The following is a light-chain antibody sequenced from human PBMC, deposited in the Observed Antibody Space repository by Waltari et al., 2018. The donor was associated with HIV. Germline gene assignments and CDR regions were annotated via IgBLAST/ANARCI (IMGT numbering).Light chain of an antibody. CDR3: QQYGSSEGFT. J-gene: IGKJ3*01. V-gene: IGKV3-20*01. Sequence: IVLTQSPGTLSLSPGDRATLSCSASQIVGGNSLAWYQEKPGQAPRHLMYGPSTRAAGIPDRFSGSGSETDFTLTISRLEPEDCAVYYCQQYGSSEGFTFGPGTRVDI. CDR1: QIVGGNS. CDR2: GPS.